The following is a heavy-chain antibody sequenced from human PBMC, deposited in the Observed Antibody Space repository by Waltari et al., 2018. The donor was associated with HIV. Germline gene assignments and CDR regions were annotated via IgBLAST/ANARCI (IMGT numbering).Heavy chain of an antibody. CDR3: ARGGFYGSGSKVN. D-gene: IGHD3-10*01. V-gene: IGHV3-7*04. CDR2: IKQDGSEK. Sequence: EVQLVESGGGLVQPGGSLRLSCAASGFTFSRSRMSWVRQAPGKGLEWVANIKQDGSEKYYVASVNGRFTISRDNAENSLYLQMNSLRAEDTAVYYCARGGFYGSGSKVNWGQGTLVTVSS. CDR1: GFTFSRSR. J-gene: IGHJ4*02.